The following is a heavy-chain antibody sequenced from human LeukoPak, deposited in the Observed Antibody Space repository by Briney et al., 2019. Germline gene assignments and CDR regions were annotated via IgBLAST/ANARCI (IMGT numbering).Heavy chain of an antibody. V-gene: IGHV3-30*18. CDR1: GFTFSSYG. CDR3: AKVRQWLVLDYYFDY. J-gene: IGHJ4*02. CDR2: ISYDGSNK. D-gene: IGHD6-19*01. Sequence: GGSLRPSCAASGFTFSSYGMHWVRQAPGKGLEWVAVISYDGSNKYYADSVKGRFTISRDNSKNTLYLQMNSLRAEDTAVYYCAKVRQWLVLDYYFDYWGQGTLVTVSS.